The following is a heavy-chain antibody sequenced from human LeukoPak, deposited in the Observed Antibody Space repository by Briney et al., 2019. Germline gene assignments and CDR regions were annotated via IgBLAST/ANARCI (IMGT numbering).Heavy chain of an antibody. CDR3: ARDEYSSSAVYYYYMDV. V-gene: IGHV1-69*05. J-gene: IGHJ6*03. Sequence: SVKVSCKASGGTFSSYTISWVRQAPGQGLEWMGRIIPIFGTANYAQKFQGRVTITTDESTSTAYMELSSLRSEDTAVYYCARDEYSSSAVYYYYMDVWGKGTTVTVSS. CDR1: GGTFSSYT. CDR2: IIPIFGTA. D-gene: IGHD6-6*01.